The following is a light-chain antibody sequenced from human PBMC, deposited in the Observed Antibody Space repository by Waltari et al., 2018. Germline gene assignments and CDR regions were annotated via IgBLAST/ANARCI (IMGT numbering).Light chain of an antibody. V-gene: IGKV4-1*01. CDR3: QQYAITPWT. Sequence: DIVLTQSPESLNVSLGARATITRKSSQSVLYSPNNKYYFVWYQQKPGQPTKVLMYWGATRESGVPDRFSGSGSGTDFTLTISSLQAEDVAVYYCQQYAITPWTFGQGTKVEIK. CDR1: QSVLYSPNNKYY. CDR2: WGA. J-gene: IGKJ1*01.